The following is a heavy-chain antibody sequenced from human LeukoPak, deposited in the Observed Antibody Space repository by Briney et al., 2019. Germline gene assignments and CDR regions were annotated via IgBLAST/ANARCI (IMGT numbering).Heavy chain of an antibody. CDR1: VGSPRSSHYY. D-gene: IGHD7-27*01. CDR3: ARWGQMPLDY. Sequence: ETLSPTPTVSVGSPRSSHYYRSSVCESPGKRLEWIRSIHDSESTSFNPSLERRASGSVDTSKNQFSLTLTSVTAADTGAYYSARWGQMPLDYGGPGTLVTVSS. J-gene: IGHJ4*02. CDR2: IHDSEST. V-gene: IGHV4-39*07.